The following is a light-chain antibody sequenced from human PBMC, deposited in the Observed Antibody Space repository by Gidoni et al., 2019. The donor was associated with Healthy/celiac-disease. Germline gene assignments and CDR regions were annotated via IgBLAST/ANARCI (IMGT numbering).Light chain of an antibody. CDR1: QSISSW. V-gene: IGKV1-5*03. CDR2: KAS. Sequence: DLQMTQSPSTLSASVGDRVTITCRASQSISSWLAWYQQQPGKAPKLLIYKASSLESGVPSRFSGIGSGTEFTLTISSLQPDDFATYYCQQYNSYSSWTLGQGTKVEIK. J-gene: IGKJ1*01. CDR3: QQYNSYSSWT.